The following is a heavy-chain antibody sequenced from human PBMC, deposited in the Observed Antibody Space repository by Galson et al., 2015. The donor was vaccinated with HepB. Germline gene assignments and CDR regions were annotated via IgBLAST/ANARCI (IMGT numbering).Heavy chain of an antibody. D-gene: IGHD3-3*01. CDR1: GFTFTSHA. V-gene: IGHV3-30*04. J-gene: IGHJ4*02. CDR3: ARDNRDFWRSYYPDY. Sequence: SLRLSCAASGFTFTSHALHWVRQAPGKGLEWVAVISYDVSYKYYADSVKGRFTISRDNSKNTLYLQMNSLRAEDTAVYYCARDNRDFWRSYYPDYWGQGTLVTVSS. CDR2: ISYDVSYK.